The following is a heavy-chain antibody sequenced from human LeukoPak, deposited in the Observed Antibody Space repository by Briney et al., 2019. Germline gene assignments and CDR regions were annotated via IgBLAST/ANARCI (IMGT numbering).Heavy chain of an antibody. CDR2: ITNGGNTI. CDR3: GKSNGYGLVDI. D-gene: IGHD3-10*01. V-gene: IGHV3-11*01. Sequence: PGGSLRLSCAASGFIFNDYYMRWIRQTPGMRLEWISYITNGGNTIYYADSVEGRFTISRDNANNSVYLQMNSLRAEDTAVYYCGKSNGYGLVDIWGQGTMVTVSS. CDR1: GFIFNDYY. J-gene: IGHJ3*02.